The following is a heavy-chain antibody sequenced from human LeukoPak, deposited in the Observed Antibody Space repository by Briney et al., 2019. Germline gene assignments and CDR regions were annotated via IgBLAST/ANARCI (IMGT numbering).Heavy chain of an antibody. J-gene: IGHJ5*02. CDR3: ARGLDIVVVPAGTLFDP. CDR1: GFTFSSYS. D-gene: IGHD2-2*01. CDR2: ISSSSSYI. V-gene: IGHV3-21*01. Sequence: PGGSLRLSCAASGFTFSSYSMNWVRQAPGKGLEWVSSISSSSSYIYYADSVKGRFTISRDNAKNSLYLQMNSLRAEDTAVYYCARGLDIVVVPAGTLFDPWGQGTLVTVSS.